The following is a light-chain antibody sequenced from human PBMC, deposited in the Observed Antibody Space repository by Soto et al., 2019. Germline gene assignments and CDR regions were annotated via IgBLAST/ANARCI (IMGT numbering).Light chain of an antibody. CDR3: QQFGSSPYA. V-gene: IGKV3-20*01. CDR2: AAT. J-gene: IGKJ2*01. Sequence: EIVLTQSPGTLSLSPGERATLSCRASQSVSRSNLAWYQQKPGQAPRLLIYAATSRATGISARFSGSGAGTDFTLSISILEPEDFAVYYCQQFGSSPYAIGQVTKVEIK. CDR1: QSVSRSN.